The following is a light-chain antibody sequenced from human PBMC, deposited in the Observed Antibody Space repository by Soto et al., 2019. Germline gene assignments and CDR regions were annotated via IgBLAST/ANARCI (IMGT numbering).Light chain of an antibody. Sequence: EIVLTQSPGTLSLSPGERATLSCRASQSVSSSYLAWYQQKPGQAPRLLIYDASSRATGIPDRFSGSGSGTDFTLTISRLEPEDFAVYYCQQYGSSSWTLGQGTKVDIK. V-gene: IGKV3-20*01. J-gene: IGKJ1*01. CDR2: DAS. CDR3: QQYGSSSWT. CDR1: QSVSSSY.